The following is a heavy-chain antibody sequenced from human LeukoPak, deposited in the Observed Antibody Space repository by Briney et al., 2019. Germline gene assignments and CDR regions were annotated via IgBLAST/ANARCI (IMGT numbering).Heavy chain of an antibody. D-gene: IGHD3-22*01. CDR3: AGHDYDSSGHTSRYNGFDP. CDR1: GFSFSSYA. J-gene: IGHJ5*02. Sequence: GGSLRVSCAASGFSFSSYAMRWVREAPGKGLEWVSAISGSGGSTYYADSVKGRFTISRDNSKNTLYLQMNSLRAEDTVVYYCAGHDYDSSGHTSRYNGFDPWGQGTMVTVSS. V-gene: IGHV3-23*01. CDR2: ISGSGGST.